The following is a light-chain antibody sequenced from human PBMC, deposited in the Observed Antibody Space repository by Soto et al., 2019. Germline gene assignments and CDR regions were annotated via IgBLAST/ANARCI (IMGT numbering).Light chain of an antibody. Sequence: QSALTQPPSASGSPGQPVTISCTGTSSDVGDYNYVSWYQQHPGKAPKLMIYEVSKRPSGVPDRFSGSKSSNTASLTVSGLRAEDEADYYCSSYPGSNNYVFGTRTKVTVL. CDR1: SSDVGDYNY. V-gene: IGLV2-8*01. CDR2: EVS. CDR3: SSYPGSNNYV. J-gene: IGLJ1*01.